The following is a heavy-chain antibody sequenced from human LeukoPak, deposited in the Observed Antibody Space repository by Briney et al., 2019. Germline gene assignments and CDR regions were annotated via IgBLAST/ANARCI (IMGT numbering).Heavy chain of an antibody. Sequence: SGTLSLTCGVSGGSISGTNWWSWVRPPPGEGMEWIGEISLAGQTNYNPSLNGRVTMSLDKSSNQLSLHLTSVTAADTATYFCSRESGPFCPFGYWGQGTLVIVSS. CDR2: ISLAGQT. CDR3: SRESGPFCPFGY. CDR1: GGSISGTNW. D-gene: IGHD1-26*01. J-gene: IGHJ4*02. V-gene: IGHV4-4*02.